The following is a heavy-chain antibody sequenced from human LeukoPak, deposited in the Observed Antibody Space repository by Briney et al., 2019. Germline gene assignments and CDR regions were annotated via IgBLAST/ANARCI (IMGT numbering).Heavy chain of an antibody. CDR2: IYTSGST. J-gene: IGHJ5*02. CDR1: GGSISSGSYY. Sequence: SQTLSLTCTVSGGSISSGSYYWSWIRQPAGKGLEWIGRIYTSGSTNYNPSLKSRVTISVDTSKNQFSLKLSSVTAADTAVYYCARDSRYCSSTNCFNWFDPWGQGTLVTVSS. V-gene: IGHV4-61*02. CDR3: ARDSRYCSSTNCFNWFDP. D-gene: IGHD2-2*01.